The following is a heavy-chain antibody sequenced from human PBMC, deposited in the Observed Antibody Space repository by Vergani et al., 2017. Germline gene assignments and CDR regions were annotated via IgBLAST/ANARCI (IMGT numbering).Heavy chain of an antibody. V-gene: IGHV3-49*03. J-gene: IGHJ4*02. CDR2: IRSKAYGGTT. Sequence: EVQLVESGGGLVQPGRSLRLSCTASGFTFGDYAMSWFRQAPGKGLEWVGFIRSKAYGGTTEYAASVKGRFTISRDDSKSIAYLQMKSLKTEDTAVYYCTRDQGIAAAGTADYWGQGTLVTVSS. D-gene: IGHD6-13*01. CDR1: GFTFGDYA. CDR3: TRDQGIAAAGTADY.